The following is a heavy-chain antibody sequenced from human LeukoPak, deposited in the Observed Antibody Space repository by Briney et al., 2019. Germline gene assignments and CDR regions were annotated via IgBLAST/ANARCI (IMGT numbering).Heavy chain of an antibody. CDR1: GGSISSDY. CDR3: ARSGYGYYFDY. CDR2: IDHSGST. J-gene: IGHJ4*02. D-gene: IGHD3-9*01. V-gene: IGHV4-59*08. Sequence: PSETLSLTCTVSGGSISSDYWSWIRQPPGKGLEWIADIDHSGSTHYNPSLKSRVTISLDTSKHQFSLRLTSVTAADTAVYYCARSGYGYYFDYWGQGTLVTVSS.